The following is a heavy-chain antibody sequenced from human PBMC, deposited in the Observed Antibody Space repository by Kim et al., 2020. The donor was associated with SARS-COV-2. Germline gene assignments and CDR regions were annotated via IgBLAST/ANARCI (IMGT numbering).Heavy chain of an antibody. Sequence: GSTYYADSVKGRFTISRDNSKNTLYLQMNSLRAEDTAVYYCAKDYGAPTVGGQGTLVTVSS. D-gene: IGHD3-10*01. J-gene: IGHJ4*02. V-gene: IGHV3-23*01. CDR2: GST. CDR3: AKDYGAPTV.